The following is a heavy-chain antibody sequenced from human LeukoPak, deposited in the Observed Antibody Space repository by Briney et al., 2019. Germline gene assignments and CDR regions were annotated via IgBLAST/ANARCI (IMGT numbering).Heavy chain of an antibody. Sequence: PSEALSLTCTVSGGSISDYYWTWFRQPPGRGLEWIGHIYYSGNTIYNPSLKSRVTISVDTSKNQFSLKLTSVTTADTAVYFCARGPYSYDSSGAFDIWGQGTMVTVSS. V-gene: IGHV4-59*01. D-gene: IGHD3-22*01. CDR2: IYYSGNT. J-gene: IGHJ3*02. CDR3: ARGPYSYDSSGAFDI. CDR1: GGSISDYY.